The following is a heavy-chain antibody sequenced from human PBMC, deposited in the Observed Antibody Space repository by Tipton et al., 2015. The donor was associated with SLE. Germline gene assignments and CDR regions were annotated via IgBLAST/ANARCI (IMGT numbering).Heavy chain of an antibody. CDR2: IYYSGST. Sequence: TLSLTCTVSGGSISSGGYYWSWIRQHPGKGLEWIGYIYYSGSTYYNPSLRSRLTISVDTSKNQFSLKLSSVTAADTAVYYCARGRSSSPPYYYYYMDVWGKVTTVTVSS. CDR3: ARGRSSSPPYYYYYMDV. J-gene: IGHJ6*03. CDR1: GGSISSGGYY. V-gene: IGHV4-31*03. D-gene: IGHD6-13*01.